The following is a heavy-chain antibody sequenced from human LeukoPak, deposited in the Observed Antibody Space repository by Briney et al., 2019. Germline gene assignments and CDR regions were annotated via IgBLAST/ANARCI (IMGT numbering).Heavy chain of an antibody. D-gene: IGHD1-26*01. Sequence: GASVKVSCKASRYTFTDYLLHWVRPAPGQGLEGLGWINYKSCGTNNAQNFRGRVTMTRDTYLSPDYMALSKLRSDHTPGCHFVRISRRWELGDFDYWGEGTLVTVSS. CDR2: INYKSCGT. V-gene: IGHV1-2*02. CDR3: VRISRRWELGDFDY. J-gene: IGHJ4*02. CDR1: RYTFTDYL.